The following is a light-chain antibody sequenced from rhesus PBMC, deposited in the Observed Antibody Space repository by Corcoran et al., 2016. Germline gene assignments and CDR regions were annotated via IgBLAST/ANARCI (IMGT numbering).Light chain of an antibody. CDR3: LQSSNWPWT. J-gene: IGKJ1*01. V-gene: IGKV3-24*04. Sequence: EIVMTQSPATLALSPGERATLSCRASQSVSSYLAWYQQKPGQAPRLLIYGESSRATGIPDRFSGSGSGTEFTHTISSLDAEDVGVYFCLQSSNWPWTFGQGTKVEIK. CDR2: GES. CDR1: QSVSSY.